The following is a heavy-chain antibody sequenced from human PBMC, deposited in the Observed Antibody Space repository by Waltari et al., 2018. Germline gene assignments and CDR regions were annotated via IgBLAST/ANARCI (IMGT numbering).Heavy chain of an antibody. V-gene: IGHV4-38-2*02. CDR2: IYHSGST. CDR1: GYSISSGYY. CDR3: ARERYCSGGSCYYYFDY. D-gene: IGHD2-15*01. J-gene: IGHJ4*02. Sequence: QVQLQESGPGLVKPSETLSLTCAVSGYSISSGYYWGWIRQPPGKGLEWIGSIYHSGSTYYNPSLKSRVTISVDTSKNQFSLKLSSVTAADTAVYYCARERYCSGGSCYYYFDYWGQGTLVTVSS.